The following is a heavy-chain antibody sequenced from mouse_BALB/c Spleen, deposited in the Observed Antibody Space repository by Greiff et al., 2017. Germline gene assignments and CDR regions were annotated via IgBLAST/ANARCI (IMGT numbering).Heavy chain of an antibody. J-gene: IGHJ2*01. Sequence: QVQLKQSGPELVRPGVSVKISCKGSSYTFTDYAMHWVKQSHAKSLEWIGVISTYYGNTNYNQKFKGKATMTVDKSSSTAYMELARLTSEDSAVYYCARGDDYYFDYWGQGTTLTVSS. CDR2: ISTYYGNT. CDR3: ARGDDYYFDY. CDR1: SYTFTDYA. V-gene: IGHV1-67*01. D-gene: IGHD2-12*01.